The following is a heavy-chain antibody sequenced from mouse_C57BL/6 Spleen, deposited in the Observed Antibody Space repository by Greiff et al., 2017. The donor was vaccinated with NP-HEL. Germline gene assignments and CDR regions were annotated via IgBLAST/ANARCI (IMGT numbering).Heavy chain of an antibody. V-gene: IGHV1-72*01. D-gene: IGHD1-1*01. CDR1: GYTFPSYW. J-gene: IGHJ4*01. CDR3: ARGITTVVATKYAMDY. Sequence: QVQLQQPGAELVKPGASVKLSCKASGYTFPSYWMHWVKQRPGRGLEWIGRIDPNSGGTKYNEKFKSKATLTVDKPSSTAYMQLSSLTSEDSAVYYCARGITTVVATKYAMDYWGQGTSVTVSS. CDR2: IDPNSGGT.